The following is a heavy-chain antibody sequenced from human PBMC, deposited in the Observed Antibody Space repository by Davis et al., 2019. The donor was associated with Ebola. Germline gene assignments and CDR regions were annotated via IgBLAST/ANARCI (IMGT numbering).Heavy chain of an antibody. D-gene: IGHD2-8*02. CDR3: ASLRRTITGMDDAFDI. J-gene: IGHJ3*02. CDR1: GYTFPSHW. V-gene: IGHV5-51*01. CDR2: IYPGDSDT. Sequence: KVSCKGSGYTFPSHWIGWVRQMPGKGLDWMGIIYPGDSDTRYSPSFQGQVTMSADKSVSTAYLQWSSLKASDTAMYYCASLRRTITGMDDAFDIWGQGTMVTVSS.